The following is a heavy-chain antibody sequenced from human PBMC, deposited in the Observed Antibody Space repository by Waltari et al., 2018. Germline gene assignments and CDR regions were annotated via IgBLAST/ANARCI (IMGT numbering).Heavy chain of an antibody. D-gene: IGHD2-21*01. Sequence: QLLESGGDLVQPGGYLRLSCSAYGLTFSTFAMSWVRSALGKGLDWVPCISYSCRDTYYADTVKGRFTISRDNSKKTLYLQMKSLRVEDTAVYYCAKDHGIAYWGRGTLVSVSA. CDR3: AKDHGIAY. CDR1: GLTFSTFA. V-gene: IGHV3-23*01. CDR2: ISYSCRDT. J-gene: IGHJ4*02.